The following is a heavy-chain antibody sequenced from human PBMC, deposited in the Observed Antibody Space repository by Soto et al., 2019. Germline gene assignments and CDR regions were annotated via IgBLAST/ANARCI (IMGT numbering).Heavy chain of an antibody. CDR2: ISYDGSNK. J-gene: IGHJ4*02. D-gene: IGHD3-16*01. CDR1: GFTFSSYA. CDR3: ARDPGSTFGYFDY. V-gene: IGHV3-30-3*01. Sequence: QVQLVESGGGVVQPGRSLRLYCAASGFTFSSYAMHWVRQAPGKGLEWVAVISYDGSNKYYADSVKGRFTISRDNSKNTLYLQMNSLRAEDTAVYYCARDPGSTFGYFDYWGQGTLVTVSS.